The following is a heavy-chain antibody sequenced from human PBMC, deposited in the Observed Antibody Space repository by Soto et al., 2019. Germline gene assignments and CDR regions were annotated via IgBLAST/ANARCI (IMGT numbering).Heavy chain of an antibody. CDR3: ARDYHVSGTWLGVDV. Sequence: QVQLQESGPGLVKPSQTLSLTCNVSGGSISSGDSYWSWIRQQPGKGLEWIGYIYYRGATYYNPSLKSRVSISVDISKNQFSLRLSSVTAADTAVYYCARDYHVSGTWLGVDVWGQGTTVTVSS. D-gene: IGHD3-10*01. CDR1: GGSISSGDSY. V-gene: IGHV4-31*03. J-gene: IGHJ6*02. CDR2: IYYRGAT.